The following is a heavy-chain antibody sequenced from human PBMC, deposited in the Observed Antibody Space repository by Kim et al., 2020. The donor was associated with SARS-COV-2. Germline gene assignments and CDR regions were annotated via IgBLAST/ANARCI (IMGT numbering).Heavy chain of an antibody. Sequence: SETLSLTCAVYGGSFSGYYWSWIRQPPGKGLEWIGEINHSGSTNYNPSLKSRVTISVDTSKNQFSLKLSSVTAADTAVYYCARDLPVDVWGQGTTVTVSS. CDR1: GGSFSGYY. J-gene: IGHJ6*02. CDR3: ARDLPVDV. V-gene: IGHV4-34*01. CDR2: INHSGST.